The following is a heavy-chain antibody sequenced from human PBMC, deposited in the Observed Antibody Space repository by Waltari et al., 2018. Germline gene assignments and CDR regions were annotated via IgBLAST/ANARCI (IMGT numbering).Heavy chain of an antibody. Sequence: QVQLQESGPGLVKPSGTLSLTCTVSGDSISNNFFWSWVRQSPGKGMEWIGQVHQSGRSHYNPSLESRVTVSMDTSKNQCSLKMTSVTAADTAIYYCAGDRGRGLYLDSWGQGTLVTVSP. CDR3: AGDRGRGLYLDS. J-gene: IGHJ4*02. CDR1: GDSISNNFF. V-gene: IGHV4-4*02. CDR2: VHQSGRS. D-gene: IGHD2-15*01.